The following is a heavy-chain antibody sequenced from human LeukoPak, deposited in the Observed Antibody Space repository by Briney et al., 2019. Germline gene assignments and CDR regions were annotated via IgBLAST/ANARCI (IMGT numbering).Heavy chain of an antibody. J-gene: IGHJ6*03. V-gene: IGHV3-7*01. Sequence: GGSLRLSCAASGFTFSSYWMTWVRQAPGKGLEWVANIKQDGSEKYYVDSVKGRFTISRDNARTSLYVQMNNLRAEDTAVYYCARVRRDYGYYYYMDVWGKGTTVTVSS. D-gene: IGHD4-17*01. CDR2: IKQDGSEK. CDR3: ARVRRDYGYYYYMDV. CDR1: GFTFSSYW.